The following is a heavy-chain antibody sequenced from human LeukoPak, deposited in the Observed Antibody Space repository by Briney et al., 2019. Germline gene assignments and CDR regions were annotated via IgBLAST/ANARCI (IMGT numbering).Heavy chain of an antibody. J-gene: IGHJ4*02. CDR2: AFYSGNT. CDR3: ARTPGNTLDY. V-gene: IGHV4-59*11. Sequence: SETLSLTCSVSGGSITSHYWSWNRQPPGKGLEWIGYAFYSGNTNYNPSLKSRVTISVDTSKNQFSLKLNSMTAADTAVYFCARTPGNTLDYWGQGTLVTVSS. D-gene: IGHD1-14*01. CDR1: GGSITSHY.